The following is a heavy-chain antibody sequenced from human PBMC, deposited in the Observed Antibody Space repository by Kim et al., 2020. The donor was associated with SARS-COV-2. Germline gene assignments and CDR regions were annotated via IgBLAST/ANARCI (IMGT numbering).Heavy chain of an antibody. CDR1: GFTFDDYG. CDR2: IKRDGTST. D-gene: IGHD2-2*01. Sequence: GGSLRLSCSASGFTFDDYGMSWVRKSPGKGLEWVCGIKRDGTSTAYADSVMGRFTISRDNAKRFLYVQRDSLRADDTALYYCARGFYQGPFDCWGQGTLVSVSS. J-gene: IGHJ4*02. V-gene: IGHV3-20*04. CDR3: ARGFYQGPFDC.